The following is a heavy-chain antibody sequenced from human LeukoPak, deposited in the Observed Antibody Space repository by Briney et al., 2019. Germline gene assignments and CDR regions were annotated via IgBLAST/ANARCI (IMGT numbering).Heavy chain of an antibody. J-gene: IGHJ2*01. CDR3: ARPKYADYDWPDWYFDL. Sequence: SETLSLTCTVSGGSISSSSYYWGWIRQPPGKGLEWIGSIYYSGSTYYNPSLKSRVTISVDTSKNQFSLKLSSVTAADTAVYYCARPKYADYDWPDWYFDLWGRGTLVTVSS. CDR1: GGSISSSSYY. D-gene: IGHD4-17*01. V-gene: IGHV4-39*07. CDR2: IYYSGST.